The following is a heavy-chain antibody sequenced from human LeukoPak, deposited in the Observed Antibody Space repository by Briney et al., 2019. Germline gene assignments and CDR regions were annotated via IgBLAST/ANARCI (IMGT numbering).Heavy chain of an antibody. CDR3: ATLISPRKAYYDSDY. CDR1: GFTFSSYA. J-gene: IGHJ4*02. CDR2: ISGSGGST. V-gene: IGHV3-23*01. D-gene: IGHD3-22*01. Sequence: GGSLRLSCAASGFTFSSYAMSWVRQAPGKGLEWVSAISGSGGSTYYADSVKGRFTISRDNSKNTLYLQMNSLRAEDTAVYYCATLISPRKAYYDSDYWGQGTLVTVSS.